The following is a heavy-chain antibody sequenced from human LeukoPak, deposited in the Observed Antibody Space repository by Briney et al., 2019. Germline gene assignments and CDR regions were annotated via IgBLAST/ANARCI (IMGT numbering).Heavy chain of an antibody. CDR3: SRSRPKFKDFDY. CDR2: ISYDGSNK. CDR1: GFTFNDYS. Sequence: GGSLRLSCAASGFTFNDYSMHWVRQAPGKGLEWVAIISYDGSNKYYTDSVKGRFTISRDNSKNTLYLQMNSLRAEDTAVYYCSRSRPKFKDFDYWGQGTLVTVSS. V-gene: IGHV3-30*04. J-gene: IGHJ4*02.